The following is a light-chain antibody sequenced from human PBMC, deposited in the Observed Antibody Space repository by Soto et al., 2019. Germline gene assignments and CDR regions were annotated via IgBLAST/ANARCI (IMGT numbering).Light chain of an antibody. CDR1: STDIGNYNY. J-gene: IGLJ3*02. Sequence: QSALTQPDSVSGSPGQSITISCTGTSTDIGNYNYVSWYQQHPGKAPKLIIFEVSDRPSGVSNRFSASKSGNTASLTISRLQPEDEGDYYCSSYTTSSLLVFGGGTQLTVL. CDR3: SSYTTSSLLV. V-gene: IGLV2-14*01. CDR2: EVS.